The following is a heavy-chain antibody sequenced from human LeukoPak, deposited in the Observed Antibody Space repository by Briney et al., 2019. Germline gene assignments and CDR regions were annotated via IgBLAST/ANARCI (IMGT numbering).Heavy chain of an antibody. Sequence: PGRSLRLSCAASGFIFSNYGVHWVRQAPGKGLEWVAVISYDGSNKYYADSVKGRFTVSRDNSKNTLYLQMNSLRAEDTAVYYCAKTSTGEQDYGMDVWGQATTVTVCS. CDR1: GFIFSNYG. D-gene: IGHD3-10*01. V-gene: IGHV3-30*18. CDR3: AKTSTGEQDYGMDV. J-gene: IGHJ6*02. CDR2: ISYDGSNK.